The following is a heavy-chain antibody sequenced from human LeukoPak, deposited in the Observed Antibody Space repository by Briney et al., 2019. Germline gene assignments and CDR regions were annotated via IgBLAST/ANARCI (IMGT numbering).Heavy chain of an antibody. CDR2: ISGSGGST. J-gene: IGHJ4*02. Sequence: GGSLRLSCAASGFTFSNYAMSWVRQAPGKGLEWVSAISGSGGSTYYADSVKGRFTISRDNSKNTLYLQMNSLRAEDTAVYYCARTELDGADPTPYYFDYWGQGTLVTVSS. CDR1: GFTFSNYA. D-gene: IGHD1-26*01. V-gene: IGHV3-23*01. CDR3: ARTELDGADPTPYYFDY.